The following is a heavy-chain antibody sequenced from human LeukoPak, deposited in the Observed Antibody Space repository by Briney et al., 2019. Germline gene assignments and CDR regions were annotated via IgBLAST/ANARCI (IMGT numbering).Heavy chain of an antibody. Sequence: GGSLRLSCAASGFTFSSYGMSWVRQAPGKGLEWVANIKQDGSEKYYVDSVKGRFTISRDNAKNSLYLQMNSLRAEDTAVYYCARGLRCSGGSCYYYYYMDVWGKGTTVTVSS. D-gene: IGHD2-15*01. J-gene: IGHJ6*03. V-gene: IGHV3-7*01. CDR2: IKQDGSEK. CDR1: GFTFSSYG. CDR3: ARGLRCSGGSCYYYYYMDV.